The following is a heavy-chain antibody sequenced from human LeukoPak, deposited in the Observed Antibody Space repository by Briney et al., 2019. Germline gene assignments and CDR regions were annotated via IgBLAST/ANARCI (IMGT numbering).Heavy chain of an antibody. CDR1: GFTFSSYA. D-gene: IGHD6-13*01. Sequence: PGGSLRLSCAASGFTFSSYAMSWVRQAPGKGLEWVSAISGSGGSTIYAQKFQGRVTMTRDMSTSTVYMELSSLRSEDTAVYYCARVLTGSSWYYFDYWGEGTLVSVSS. CDR3: ARVLTGSSWYYFDY. J-gene: IGHJ4*02. CDR2: ISGSGGST. V-gene: IGHV3-23*01.